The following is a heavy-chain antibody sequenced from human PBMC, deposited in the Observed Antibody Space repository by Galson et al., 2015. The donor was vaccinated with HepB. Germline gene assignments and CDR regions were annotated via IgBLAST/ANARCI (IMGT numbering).Heavy chain of an antibody. Sequence: QSGAEVKKPGESLKISCKGSGYSFTSYWIGWVRQMPGKGLEWMGIIYPGDSDTRYSPSFQGQVTISADKSVSTAYLQWSSLKASDTAIYYCARHETDYEFWREGAWNYFYYMDVLGKGTTVTVSS. V-gene: IGHV5-51*01. J-gene: IGHJ6*03. CDR2: IYPGDSDT. CDR1: GYSFTSYW. CDR3: ARHETDYEFWREGAWNYFYYMDV. D-gene: IGHD3-3*01.